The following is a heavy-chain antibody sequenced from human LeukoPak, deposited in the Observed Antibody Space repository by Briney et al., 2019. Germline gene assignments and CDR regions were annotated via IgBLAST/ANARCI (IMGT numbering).Heavy chain of an antibody. V-gene: IGHV4-30-4*08. CDR3: ATKTGLNYVSFFTLDI. D-gene: IGHD3-16*01. CDR2: IYYSGST. J-gene: IGHJ3*02. CDR1: GGSISSGDYY. Sequence: SETLSLTCTVSGGSISSGDYYWSWIRQPPGKGLEWIGYIYYSGSTYYNPSLKSRVTISVDTSKNQFSLKLSSVTAADTAVYYCATKTGLNYVSFFTLDIWGQGTMVTVSS.